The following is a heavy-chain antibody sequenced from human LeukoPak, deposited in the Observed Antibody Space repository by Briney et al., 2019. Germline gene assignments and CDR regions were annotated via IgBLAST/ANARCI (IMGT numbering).Heavy chain of an antibody. V-gene: IGHV1-2*02. J-gene: IGHJ4*02. D-gene: IGHD4/OR15-4a*01. CDR1: GFTFIDHY. CDR2: MKPDSVAT. CDR3: ARDHDYGPDY. Sequence: ASVKVSCKTSGFTFIDHYMHWLRQAPRQGLDWMGWMKPDSVATNYAQKFQGRLTMSSDLYISQVYMELTSLTSDDTAMYWCARDHDYGPDYWGQRTLVPVSA.